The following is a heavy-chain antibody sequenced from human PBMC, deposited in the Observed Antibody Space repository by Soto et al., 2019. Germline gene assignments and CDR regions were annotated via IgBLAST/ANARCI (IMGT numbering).Heavy chain of an antibody. D-gene: IGHD4-17*01. J-gene: IGHJ5*02. CDR3: ARADYADYRSGRWYDP. Sequence: KESGPTLVKPTQTLTLTCTFSGFSISTSGVGVGWIRQPPGKALEWLALIYWDDDKRYSPSLKSRLTITKDTSKNQVVLTMTNMDPVDTATYYCARADYADYRSGRWYDPWGQGTLVTVSA. CDR1: GFSISTSGVG. V-gene: IGHV2-5*02. CDR2: IYWDDDK.